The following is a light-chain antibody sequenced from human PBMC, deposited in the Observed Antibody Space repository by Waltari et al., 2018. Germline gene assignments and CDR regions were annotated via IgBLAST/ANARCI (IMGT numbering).Light chain of an antibody. J-gene: IGLJ3*02. CDR3: CSYAGSNNLGV. CDR1: SNDIGGYDH. V-gene: IGLV2-8*01. Sequence: QSALTQPPSASGSPGQSVTISCTGTSNDIGGYDHVSWYQQHPAKAPKLMICEVTKRPSGVPDRFSGAKSGNTASLTVSGLQAEDEADYYCCSYAGSNNLGVFGGGTKLTVL. CDR2: EVT.